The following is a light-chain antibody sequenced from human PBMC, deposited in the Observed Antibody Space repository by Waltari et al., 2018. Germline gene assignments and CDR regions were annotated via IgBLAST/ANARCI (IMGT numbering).Light chain of an antibody. J-gene: IGKJ1*01. Sequence: EIVLTQSPGTLSLSPGERATLSGRASQSVSSSYLAWYQQKPGQAPRLLIYGASSRATGIPDRFSGSGSETDFTLTISRLEPEDFAVYYCQQHGSSPWTFGQGTKVEIK. CDR2: GAS. CDR1: QSVSSSY. CDR3: QQHGSSPWT. V-gene: IGKV3-20*01.